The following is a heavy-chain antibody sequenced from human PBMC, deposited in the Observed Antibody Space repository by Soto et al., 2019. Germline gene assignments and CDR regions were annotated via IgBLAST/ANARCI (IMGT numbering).Heavy chain of an antibody. J-gene: IGHJ4*02. Sequence: QAQLQQWGAGLLKPSETLSLTCSFHGVSFSGYYWSWLRRPPGKGLEWIGEINQSGTTHYNPSLTSRPKKSVHPSTTQIALNLTSGAAADTAVYYCARRYSGSGYYESWGQGSPVTISP. CDR2: INQSGTT. CDR3: ARRYSGSGYYES. D-gene: IGHD3-22*01. V-gene: IGHV4-34*01. CDR1: GVSFSGYY.